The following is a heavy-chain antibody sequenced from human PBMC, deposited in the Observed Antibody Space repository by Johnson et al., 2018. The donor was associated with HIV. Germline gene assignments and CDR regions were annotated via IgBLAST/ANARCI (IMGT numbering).Heavy chain of an antibody. J-gene: IGHJ3*01. D-gene: IGHD5-18*01. CDR2: ISYDGSNK. CDR1: GFTFSNYA. Sequence: VHLVESGGGVVQPGRSLRLSCAASGFTFSNYAMHWVRQAPGKGLEWVAVISYDGSNKYYADSVKGRFTISRYNSKNTLYLKMKSLRAEDTAGYYCARVEQQLCLRVAFDLVGQGTMVTVSS. CDR3: ARVEQQLCLRVAFDL. V-gene: IGHV3-30*04.